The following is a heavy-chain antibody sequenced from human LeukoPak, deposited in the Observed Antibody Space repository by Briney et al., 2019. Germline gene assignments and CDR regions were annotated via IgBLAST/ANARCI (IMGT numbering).Heavy chain of an antibody. D-gene: IGHD6-13*01. CDR1: GYAFTGYY. V-gene: IGHV1-2*02. Sequence: ASVKVSCKASGYAFTGYYMHWVRQAPGQGLEWMGWIDPNSGGTNYAQKFQGRVTMTTDTSISTAYMELSRLRSDDTAVYYCARGPPSSSWYLYWGQGTLVTVSS. J-gene: IGHJ4*02. CDR3: ARGPPSSSWYLY. CDR2: IDPNSGGT.